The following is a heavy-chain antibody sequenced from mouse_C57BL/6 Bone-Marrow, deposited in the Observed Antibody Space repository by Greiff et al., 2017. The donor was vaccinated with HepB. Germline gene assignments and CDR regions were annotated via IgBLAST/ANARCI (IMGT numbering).Heavy chain of an antibody. V-gene: IGHV5-4*01. D-gene: IGHD2-5*01. Sequence: EVQLVESGGGLVKPGGSLKLSCAASGFTFSSYAMSWVRQTPEKRLEWVATISDGGSYTYYPDNVKGRFTISRDNAKNNLYLQMSHLKSEDTAMYYCARSRAYYSTYYFDYWGQGTTLTVSS. CDR1: GFTFSSYA. J-gene: IGHJ2*01. CDR2: ISDGGSYT. CDR3: ARSRAYYSTYYFDY.